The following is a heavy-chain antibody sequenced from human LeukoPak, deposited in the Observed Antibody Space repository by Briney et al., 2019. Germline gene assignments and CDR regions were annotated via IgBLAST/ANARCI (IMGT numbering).Heavy chain of an antibody. J-gene: IGHJ6*03. CDR3: ARDSSGWNVGAFYYYMDV. D-gene: IGHD6-19*01. CDR2: IHTSGSP. Sequence: SETLTLTCTVSGGSISSGSYWSWIRQPAGKGLEWIDRIHTSGSPNYNPSLKSRVTISVDTSKNQFSLKVNSVTAADTAVYYCARDSSGWNVGAFYYYMDVWGKGTMVTVSS. CDR1: GGSISSGSY. V-gene: IGHV4-61*02.